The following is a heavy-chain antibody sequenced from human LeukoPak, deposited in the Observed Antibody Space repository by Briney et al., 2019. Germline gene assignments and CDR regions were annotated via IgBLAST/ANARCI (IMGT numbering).Heavy chain of an antibody. Sequence: GGSLRLSCAASGFTFSSYAMHWVRQASGKGLEWVAVISYDGSNKYYADSVKGRFTISRDNSKNTLYLQMNSLRAEDTAVYYCARGYSSGWYPVDYWGQGTLVTVSS. CDR3: ARGYSSGWYPVDY. D-gene: IGHD6-19*01. J-gene: IGHJ4*02. CDR2: ISYDGSNK. CDR1: GFTFSSYA. V-gene: IGHV3-30*04.